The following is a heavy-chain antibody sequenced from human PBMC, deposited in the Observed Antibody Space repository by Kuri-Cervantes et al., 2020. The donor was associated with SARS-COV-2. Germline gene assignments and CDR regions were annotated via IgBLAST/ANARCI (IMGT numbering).Heavy chain of an antibody. CDR1: EFTFSSYG. V-gene: IGHV3-30*03. Sequence: GESLKISCAASEFTFSSYGMHWVRQAPGKGLEWVAVISYDGSNKYYADSVKGRFTISRDNSKNTLYLQMNSLRAEDTAVYYCARNNNWNYTDYFDYWGQGTLVTVSS. J-gene: IGHJ4*02. CDR3: ARNNNWNYTDYFDY. CDR2: ISYDGSNK. D-gene: IGHD1-7*01.